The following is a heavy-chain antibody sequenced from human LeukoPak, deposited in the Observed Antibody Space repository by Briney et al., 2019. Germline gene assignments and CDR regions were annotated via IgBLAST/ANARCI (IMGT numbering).Heavy chain of an antibody. J-gene: IGHJ4*02. Sequence: GGSLRLSCAASGFTFSSYAMSWVRQAPGKGLEWVSGLSGSSGSTYYADSVKGRFTISRDNSKNTLYLQMNSLRAEDTAVYYCARESVDGDYVNWGQGTLVTVSS. V-gene: IGHV3-23*01. CDR2: LSGSSGST. D-gene: IGHD4-17*01. CDR3: ARESVDGDYVN. CDR1: GFTFSSYA.